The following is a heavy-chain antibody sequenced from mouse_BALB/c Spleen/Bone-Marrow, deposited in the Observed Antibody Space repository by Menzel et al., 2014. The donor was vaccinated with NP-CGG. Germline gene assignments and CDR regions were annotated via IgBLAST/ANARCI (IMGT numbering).Heavy chain of an antibody. CDR2: IWAGGST. CDR3: ARVIRYESYFDY. CDR1: GFSLTSYG. D-gene: IGHD2-14*01. V-gene: IGHV2-9*02. Sequence: VQLQQSGPGLVSPSQSLSITCTVSGFSLTSYGVHWVRQPPGKGLVWPGVIWAGGSTNYNSALMSRLSISKDNSKSQVFLKMNSLQTDDTAMYYCARVIRYESYFDYWGQGTTLTVSS. J-gene: IGHJ2*01.